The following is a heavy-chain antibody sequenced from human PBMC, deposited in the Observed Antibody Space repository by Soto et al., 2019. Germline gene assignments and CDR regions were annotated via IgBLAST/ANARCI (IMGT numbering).Heavy chain of an antibody. Sequence: QVQLQESGPGLVKPSETLSLTCTVSGGSISSYYWSWIRQPPGKGLEWIGYIYYSGSTNYNPSLKSRVTISVDTSKNQFSLKLSSVTAADTAVYYCASGLGYCSGGSCYSSAFDIWGQGTMVTVSS. CDR2: IYYSGST. J-gene: IGHJ3*02. CDR3: ASGLGYCSGGSCYSSAFDI. CDR1: GGSISSYY. V-gene: IGHV4-59*01. D-gene: IGHD2-15*01.